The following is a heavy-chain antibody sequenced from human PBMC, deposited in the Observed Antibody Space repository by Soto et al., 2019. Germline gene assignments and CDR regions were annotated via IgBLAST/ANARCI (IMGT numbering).Heavy chain of an antibody. D-gene: IGHD3-10*01. CDR1: GFPFNYYA. V-gene: IGHV3-30-3*01. CDR3: ARGTGSGSFLLDY. J-gene: IGHJ4*02. Sequence: VRLVESGRGVVQPGTSLRLSCAASGFPFNYYAMHWVRQTPDKGLEWLTIISSDGTTIHYVDSVKGRFTISRDNSKSAVYLQMNNVRAEDTAVYYCARGTGSGSFLLDYWGQGTLVTVSS. CDR2: ISSDGTTI.